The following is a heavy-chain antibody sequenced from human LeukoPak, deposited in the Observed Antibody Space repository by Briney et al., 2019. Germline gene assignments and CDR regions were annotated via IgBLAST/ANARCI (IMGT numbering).Heavy chain of an antibody. CDR2: ISGSGGST. CDR3: ARDFGPSTAAWGAFDI. V-gene: IGHV3-23*01. CDR1: GFTFSSCA. Sequence: GGSLRLSCGASGFTFSSCAMRWVRHAPGKGLEWGSAISGSGGSTYYADSVKGRFTISRDNSKNTLYLQMNSLRAEDTAVYYCARDFGPSTAAWGAFDIWAQGTMVIVSS. D-gene: IGHD6-6*01. J-gene: IGHJ3*02.